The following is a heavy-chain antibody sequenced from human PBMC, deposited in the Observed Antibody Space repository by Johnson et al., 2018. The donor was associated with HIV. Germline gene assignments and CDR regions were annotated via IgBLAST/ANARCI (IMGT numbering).Heavy chain of an antibody. CDR3: AREGGALDAFDI. J-gene: IGHJ3*02. Sequence: VQLVESGGGLVKPGGSPRLSCAASGFTFSDHYMAWIRQAPGKGLEWVANIKQDGSEKYYVDSVKGRFTISRDNSKNTLYLQMNSLRAEDTAVYYCAREGGALDAFDIWGQGTMVTVSS. CDR1: GFTFSDHY. V-gene: IGHV3-7*01. CDR2: IKQDGSEK. D-gene: IGHD1-26*01.